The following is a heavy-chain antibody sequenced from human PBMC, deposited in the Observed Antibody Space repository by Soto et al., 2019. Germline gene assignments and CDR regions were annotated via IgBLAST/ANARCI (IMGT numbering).Heavy chain of an antibody. J-gene: IGHJ4*02. CDR1: GFTFSSNA. CDR3: AKNAAAAAPDY. CDR2: ISGSGGGT. Sequence: EVQLLEAGGGLVQPGGSLRLSCAASGFTFSSNAMSWVRQAPGKGLEWVSLISGSGGGTYYADSVKGRFTISRDNSKNTLYLQMNSLRAEDRAVYYCAKNAAAAAPDYWGQGTLVTVSS. V-gene: IGHV3-23*01. D-gene: IGHD6-13*01.